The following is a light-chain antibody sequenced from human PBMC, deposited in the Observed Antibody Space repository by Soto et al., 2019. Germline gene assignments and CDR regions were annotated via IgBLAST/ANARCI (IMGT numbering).Light chain of an antibody. CDR1: QGIRND. CDR2: AAS. CDR3: LQDYNYPWT. Sequence: AMQMSQSPSSLSASVGDRVTITCRASQGIRNDLGWYQQKPGKAPKLLIYAASSLQSGVPSRFSGSGSGTDFTLTISSLQPEDFATYYCLQDYNYPWTFGQGTKVEIK. J-gene: IGKJ1*01. V-gene: IGKV1-6*01.